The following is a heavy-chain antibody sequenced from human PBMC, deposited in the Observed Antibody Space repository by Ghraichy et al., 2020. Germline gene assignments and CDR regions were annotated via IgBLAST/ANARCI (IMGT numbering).Heavy chain of an antibody. CDR3: ARDCSGGSCYSWPNLYYYYGMDV. J-gene: IGHJ6*02. CDR2: INHSGST. V-gene: IGHV4-34*01. Sequence: SETLSLTCAVYGGSFSGYYWSWIRQPPGKGLEWIGEINHSGSTNYNPSLKSRVTISVDTSKNQFSLKLSSVTAADTAVYYCARDCSGGSCYSWPNLYYYYGMDVWGQGTTVTVSS. CDR1: GGSFSGYY. D-gene: IGHD2-15*01.